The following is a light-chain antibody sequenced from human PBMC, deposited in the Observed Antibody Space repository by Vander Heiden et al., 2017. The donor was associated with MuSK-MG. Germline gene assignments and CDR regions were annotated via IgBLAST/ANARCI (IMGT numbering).Light chain of an antibody. CDR1: STNIGSYDF. J-gene: IGLJ3*02. CDR2: EVS. CDR3: CSFAGSSTWV. V-gene: IGLV2-23*02. Sequence: QSALTQPASVSGSPGQSITISCTGTSTNIGSYDFVSCYQTYPGKAPKLIIYEVSKRPSGISHRFSGSKSGNTASLTISGLQTEDEADYYCCSFAGSSTWVFGGGSKLTVL.